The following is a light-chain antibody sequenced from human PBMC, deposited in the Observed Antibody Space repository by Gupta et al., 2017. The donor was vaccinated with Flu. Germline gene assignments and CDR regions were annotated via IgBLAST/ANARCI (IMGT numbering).Light chain of an antibody. CDR3: CSDAGSSTLV. Sequence: QSALTQPASVSGSPGQSLTISCTGTSSDVGSYNLVSWYQQHPGKAPQLMIYEGSKRPSGVSNRFSGSKSGNMASLTISGLQAEDEADYYCCSDAGSSTLVFGGGTKLTVL. J-gene: IGLJ2*01. CDR1: SSDVGSYNL. V-gene: IGLV2-23*01. CDR2: EGS.